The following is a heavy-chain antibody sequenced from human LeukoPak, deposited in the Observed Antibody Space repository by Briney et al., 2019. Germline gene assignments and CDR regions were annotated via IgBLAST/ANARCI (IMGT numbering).Heavy chain of an antibody. CDR3: ARGIWEAAAGPDDH. D-gene: IGHD6-13*01. J-gene: IGHJ4*02. Sequence: GASVKVSCKASGYTFTSYDINWVRQATGQGLEWMGWMNPNSGNTGYAQKFQGRVTMTRNTSISTAYMELSSLRSEDTAVYYCARGIWEAAAGPDDHWGQGTLVTVSS. CDR1: GYTFTSYD. V-gene: IGHV1-8*01. CDR2: MNPNSGNT.